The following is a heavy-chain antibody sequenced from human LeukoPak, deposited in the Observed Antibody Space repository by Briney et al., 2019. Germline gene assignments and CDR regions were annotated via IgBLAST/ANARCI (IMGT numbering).Heavy chain of an antibody. CDR1: GGTFSSYA. CDR3: ARDPVTVTPNTYYYYGMDV. V-gene: IGHV1-69*01. Sequence: SVTVSCKASGGTFSSYAISWVRQAPGQGLEWMGGIIPIFGTANYAQKFQGRVTITADESTSTAYMELSSLRSEDTAVYYCARDPVTVTPNTYYYYGMDVWGQGTTVTVSS. D-gene: IGHD4-11*01. CDR2: IIPIFGTA. J-gene: IGHJ6*02.